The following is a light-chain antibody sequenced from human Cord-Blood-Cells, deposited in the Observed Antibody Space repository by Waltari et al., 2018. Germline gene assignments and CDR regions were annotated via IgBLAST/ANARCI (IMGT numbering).Light chain of an antibody. J-gene: IGLJ3*02. V-gene: IGLV2-8*01. CDR3: SSYAGSNNLV. CDR1: SSDVGGYNY. Sequence: QSALTQPPSASGSPGQSVTISCTGTSSDVGGYNYVSWYQHHPGKAPKLMIYEVSKRPSGVPDRFSGSKSGNTASLTVSWLPAEDEAEYYCSSYAGSNNLVFGGGTKLTVL. CDR2: EVS.